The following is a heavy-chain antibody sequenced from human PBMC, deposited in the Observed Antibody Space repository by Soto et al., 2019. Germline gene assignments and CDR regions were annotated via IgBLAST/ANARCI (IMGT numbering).Heavy chain of an antibody. Sequence: SETLSLTCAVSGGSISSGGYSWSWIRQPPGKGLEWIGYIYHSGSTYYNPSLKSRVTISVDTSKNQFSLKLSSVTAADTAVYYCARAPYYYGSGSYYLNWFDPWGQGTLVTVSS. CDR2: IYHSGST. CDR1: GGSISSGGYS. CDR3: ARAPYYYGSGSYYLNWFDP. D-gene: IGHD3-10*01. V-gene: IGHV4-30-2*01. J-gene: IGHJ5*02.